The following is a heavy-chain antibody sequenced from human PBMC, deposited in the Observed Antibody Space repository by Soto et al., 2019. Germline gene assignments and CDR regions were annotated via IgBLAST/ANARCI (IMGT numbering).Heavy chain of an antibody. V-gene: IGHV3-74*01. CDR1: GFTVSTYW. CDR2: INTAGTTT. Sequence: EVQLVESGGGLVQPGGSRTLSCAVSGFTVSTYWMHWVRQAPGKGLVWVSRINTAGTTTTYAESVKGRFTISRDNAKNTPYLQMSSLRAEDTAVYYCTRVHTADDYWGQGTLVTVSS. J-gene: IGHJ4*02. CDR3: TRVHTADDY.